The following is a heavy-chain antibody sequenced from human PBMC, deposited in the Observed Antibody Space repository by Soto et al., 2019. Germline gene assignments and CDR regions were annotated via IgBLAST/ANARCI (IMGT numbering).Heavy chain of an antibody. CDR2: ISGSGVDT. CDR1: GFTFSSYG. V-gene: IGHV3-23*04. J-gene: IGHJ4*02. Sequence: EVQVVQSGGGSVQPGGSLRLSCEASGFTFSSYGMTWVRQAPGKGLEWVAGISGSGVDTKYADSVKGRFIIARDNSMNKMYLQMNNLRVEDTVVYFCAIGGAYCYGDCTRAHWGQGTRVTVSS. CDR3: AIGGAYCYGDCTRAH. D-gene: IGHD2-21*02.